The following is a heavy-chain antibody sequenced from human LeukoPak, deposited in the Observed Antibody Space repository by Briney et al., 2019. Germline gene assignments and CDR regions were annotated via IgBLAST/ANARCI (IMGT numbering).Heavy chain of an antibody. CDR1: GFTFSSYA. D-gene: IGHD3-22*01. V-gene: IGHV3-30-3*01. CDR3: ARDQNYDSSGYYPDY. CDR2: ISYDGSNK. Sequence: PGGSRRLSGAASGFTFSSYAMHWVRQAPGKGLEWVAVISYDGSNKYYADSVKGRFTISRDNSNNTLYLRRNSLRAEDTAVYYCARDQNYDSSGYYPDYWGQGNLVTVSS. J-gene: IGHJ4*02.